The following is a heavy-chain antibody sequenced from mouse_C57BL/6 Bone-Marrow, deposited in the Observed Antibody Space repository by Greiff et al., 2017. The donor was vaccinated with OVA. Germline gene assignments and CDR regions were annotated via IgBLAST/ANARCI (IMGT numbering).Heavy chain of an antibody. D-gene: IGHD2-3*01. J-gene: IGHJ4*01. Sequence: EVQRVESGEGLVKPGGSLKLSCAASGFTFSSYAMSWVRQTPEKRLEWVAYISSGGDYIYYADTVKGRFTISRDNSRNTLYLQMSSLKSEDTASYYWTRGAQDGYYSYYAMDYWGQGTSVTVSS. CDR3: TRGAQDGYYSYYAMDY. CDR2: ISSGGDYI. V-gene: IGHV5-9-1*02. CDR1: GFTFSSYA.